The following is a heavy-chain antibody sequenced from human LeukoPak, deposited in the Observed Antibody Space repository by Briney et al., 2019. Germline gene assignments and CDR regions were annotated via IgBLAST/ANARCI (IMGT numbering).Heavy chain of an antibody. CDR3: AKDLMRDRWFGES. D-gene: IGHD3-10*01. Sequence: GGSLRLSCAASGFTFSSYAMHWVRQAPGKGLEWVAVISYDGSNKYYADSVKGRFTISRDNSKNTLYLRMNSLRAEDTAVYYCAKDLMRDRWFGESWGQGTLVTVSS. V-gene: IGHV3-30*04. J-gene: IGHJ5*02. CDR1: GFTFSSYA. CDR2: ISYDGSNK.